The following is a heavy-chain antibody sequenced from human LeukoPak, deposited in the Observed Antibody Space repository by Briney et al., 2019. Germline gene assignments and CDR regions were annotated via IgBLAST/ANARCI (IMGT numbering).Heavy chain of an antibody. D-gene: IGHD2-2*01. CDR3: ARDCVYCTRATCSSHLPEPPSLDY. Sequence: GGSLRLSCAASGFTFSSYAMHWVRQAPGKGREWVAVISYDGSNKYYADSVKGRFTISRDNSKNTLYLQMNSLRAEDTAVYYCARDCVYCTRATCSSHLPEPPSLDYWGQGTLVTVSS. CDR1: GFTFSSYA. CDR2: ISYDGSNK. V-gene: IGHV3-30*07. J-gene: IGHJ4*02.